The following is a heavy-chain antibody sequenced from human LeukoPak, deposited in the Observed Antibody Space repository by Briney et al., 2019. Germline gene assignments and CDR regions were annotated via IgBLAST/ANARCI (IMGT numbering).Heavy chain of an antibody. J-gene: IGHJ4*02. D-gene: IGHD6-13*01. CDR2: ISDSGGGT. CDR3: ASSSRSWISPLDY. CDR1: GFTFSGYA. V-gene: IGHV3-23*01. Sequence: PGGSLRLSCAASGFTFSGYAMSWVRQAPGKGLEWVSAISDSGGGTYYADSVKGRFTISRDNSKNTLYLQMNSLRAEDTAVYYCASSSRSWISPLDYWGQGTLVTVSS.